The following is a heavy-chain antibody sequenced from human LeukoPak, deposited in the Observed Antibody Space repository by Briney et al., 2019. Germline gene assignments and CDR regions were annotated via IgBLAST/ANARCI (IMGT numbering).Heavy chain of an antibody. CDR2: ISYDGSNK. J-gene: IGHJ6*04. V-gene: IGHV3-30-3*01. CDR3: ASMQVYCSSTSCYDIGMDV. CDR1: GFTFSSYA. D-gene: IGHD2-2*01. Sequence: GGSLRLSCAASGFTFSSYAMHWVRQAPGKGLEWVAVISYDGSNKYYADSVKGRFTISRDNSKNTLYLQMNSLRAEDTAVYYCASMQVYCSSTSCYDIGMDVWGKGTTVTVPS.